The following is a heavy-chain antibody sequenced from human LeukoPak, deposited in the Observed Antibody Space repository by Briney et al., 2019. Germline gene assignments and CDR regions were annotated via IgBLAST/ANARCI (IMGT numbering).Heavy chain of an antibody. D-gene: IGHD2-15*01. CDR2: IWYDGSNK. Sequence: GGSLRLSCAASGFTFSSYGMHWVRQAPGKGLEWVAVIWYDGSNKYYADSVKGRFTISRDNSKNTLYLQMNSLRAEDTAVYYCALEYCSGGSCYRSLDYWGQGTLITVSS. V-gene: IGHV3-33*01. CDR3: ALEYCSGGSCYRSLDY. CDR1: GFTFSSYG. J-gene: IGHJ4*02.